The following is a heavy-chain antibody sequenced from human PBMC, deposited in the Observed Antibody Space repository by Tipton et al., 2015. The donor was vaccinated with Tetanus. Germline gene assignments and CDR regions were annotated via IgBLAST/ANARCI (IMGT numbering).Heavy chain of an antibody. V-gene: IGHV3-30-3*01. J-gene: IGHJ4*02. CDR3: ARGPYHYGDYYFDY. CDR1: GFTFNNYA. D-gene: IGHD4-17*01. Sequence: SLRLSCAASGFTFNNYAMHWVRQAPGKGLEWVAVISYDGSNKYDAESVKGRLTISRDNSNNTLYVQMDSLRAEDTAVYYCARGPYHYGDYYFDYGGRGTLVTVSS. CDR2: ISYDGSNK.